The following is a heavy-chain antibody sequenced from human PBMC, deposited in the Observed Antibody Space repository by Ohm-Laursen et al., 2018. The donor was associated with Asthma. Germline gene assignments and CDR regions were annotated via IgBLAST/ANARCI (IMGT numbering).Heavy chain of an antibody. D-gene: IGHD4-11*01. Sequence: GSSVKVSCKASGGTFSSYAISWVRQAPGQGLEWMGGIIPIFGIANYAQKFQGRVTITADKSTSTAYMELSSLRSEDTAVYYCAREITVTTRDYYYGMDVWGQGTTVTVSS. CDR2: IIPIFGIA. J-gene: IGHJ6*02. V-gene: IGHV1-69*17. CDR3: AREITVTTRDYYYGMDV. CDR1: GGTFSSYA.